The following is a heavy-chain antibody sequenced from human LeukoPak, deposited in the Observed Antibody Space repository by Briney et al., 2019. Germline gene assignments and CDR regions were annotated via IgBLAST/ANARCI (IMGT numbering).Heavy chain of an antibody. Sequence: ASVKVSCKASGYTLTGYYMHWVRQAPGQGLEWMGWINPNSGGTNYAQKFQGRVTMTRDTSISTAYMELSRLRSDDTAVYYCARGQKGVVVVAATSGYYYGMDVWGQGTTVTVSS. CDR2: INPNSGGT. CDR3: ARGQKGVVVVAATSGYYYGMDV. D-gene: IGHD2-15*01. J-gene: IGHJ6*02. V-gene: IGHV1-2*02. CDR1: GYTLTGYY.